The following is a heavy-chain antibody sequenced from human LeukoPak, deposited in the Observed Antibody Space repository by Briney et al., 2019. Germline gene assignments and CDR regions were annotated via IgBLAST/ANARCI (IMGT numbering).Heavy chain of an antibody. CDR1: GGSFSGYY. CDR3: ARDTYGDYDY. J-gene: IGHJ4*02. CDR2: INHSGST. V-gene: IGHV4-34*01. D-gene: IGHD4-17*01. Sequence: PSETLSLTCAVYGGSFSGYYWSWIRQPPGKGLEWIGEINHSGSTNYNPSLKSRVTIPVDTSKNQFSLKLSSVTAADTAVYYCARDTYGDYDYWGQGTLVTVSS.